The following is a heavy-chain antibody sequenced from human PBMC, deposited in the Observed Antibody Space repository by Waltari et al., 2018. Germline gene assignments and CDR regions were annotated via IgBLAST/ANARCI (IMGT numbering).Heavy chain of an antibody. CDR3: VRATTMINVNKNFNC. D-gene: IGHD4-17*01. Sequence: EVQLVESGGDLVQPGGSLRLSCSASGFTFSAYTMHWVRQAPGKGLEYVSLISADGGSTYYADSVKGRFTISRDNFKNALFLQMTSLRAEDTAVYYCVRATTMINVNKNFNCWGQGTLVTVSS. J-gene: IGHJ4*02. CDR2: ISADGGST. CDR1: GFTFSAYT. V-gene: IGHV3-64D*06.